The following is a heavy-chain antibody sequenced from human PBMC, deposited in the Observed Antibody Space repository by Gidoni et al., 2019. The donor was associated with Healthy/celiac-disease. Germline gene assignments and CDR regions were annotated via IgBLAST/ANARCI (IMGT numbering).Heavy chain of an antibody. J-gene: IGHJ4*02. Sequence: QLQLQESGPGLVQPSETLSLTCTASGGSISSSSYYWGWIRQPPGKGLEWIGSIYYSGSTYYNPSLKSRVTISVDTSKNQFSLKLSSVTAADTAVYYCARQGTYYYDSSGNDYWGQGTLVTVSS. CDR3: ARQGTYYYDSSGNDY. V-gene: IGHV4-39*01. CDR1: GGSISSSSYY. D-gene: IGHD3-22*01. CDR2: IYYSGST.